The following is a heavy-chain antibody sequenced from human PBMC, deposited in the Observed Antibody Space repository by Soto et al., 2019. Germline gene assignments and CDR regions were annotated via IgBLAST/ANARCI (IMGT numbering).Heavy chain of an antibody. CDR3: AKDPAPYSSGPLGGYGMDV. CDR1: GFTFSSYG. Sequence: GGSLRLSCAASGFTFSSYGMHWVRQAPGKGLEWVAVISYDGSNKYYADSVKGRFTISRDNSKNTLYLQMNSLRAEDTAVYYCAKDPAPYSSGPLGGYGMDVWGQGTTVTVSS. CDR2: ISYDGSNK. V-gene: IGHV3-30*18. D-gene: IGHD6-19*01. J-gene: IGHJ6*02.